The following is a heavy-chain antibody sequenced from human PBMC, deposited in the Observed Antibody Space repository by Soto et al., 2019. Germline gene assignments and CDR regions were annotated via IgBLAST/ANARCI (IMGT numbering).Heavy chain of an antibody. CDR3: ARGPFQYSHGKRSAFDL. CDR1: GYTFTTYD. V-gene: IGHV1-8*01. J-gene: IGHJ3*01. Sequence: QVQLVQSGAEVKKPGASVKVSCKASGYTFTTYDINWVRQATGQGLEWMGWMNPNSGNTGYAQSFQGRVTMTRDTSISTAYMELSAQRSEDTAVHYWARGPFQYSHGKRSAFDLWGQGTLVTVSS. CDR2: MNPNSGNT. D-gene: IGHD2-15*01.